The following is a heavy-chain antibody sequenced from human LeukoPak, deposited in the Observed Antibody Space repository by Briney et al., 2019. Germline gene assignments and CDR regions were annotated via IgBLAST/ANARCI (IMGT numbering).Heavy chain of an antibody. J-gene: IGHJ4*02. D-gene: IGHD6-6*01. CDR1: GGSFSGYY. Sequence: SETLSLTCAVYGGSFSGYYWSWIRQPPGKGLEWIGEINHSGSTNYNPSLKSRVTISVDTSKDQFSLKLSSVTAADTAVYYCARGPRIAAPYYWGQGTLVTVSS. CDR3: ARGPRIAAPYY. CDR2: INHSGST. V-gene: IGHV4-34*01.